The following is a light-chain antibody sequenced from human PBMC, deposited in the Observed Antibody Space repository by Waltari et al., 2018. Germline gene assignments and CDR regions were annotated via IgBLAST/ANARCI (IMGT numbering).Light chain of an antibody. CDR1: NNHVGNPG. CDR3: SAWDSNLSAWV. CDR2: RNN. Sequence: QAGLTQPPSVSKGLGQTATLTCPGNNNHVGNPGAAWLQQHQGHPPNLLSYRNNNRPSGISEKFSASRSGNTASLTITGLQPEDEADYYCSAWDSNLSAWVFGGGTKLTVL. V-gene: IGLV10-54*04. J-gene: IGLJ3*02.